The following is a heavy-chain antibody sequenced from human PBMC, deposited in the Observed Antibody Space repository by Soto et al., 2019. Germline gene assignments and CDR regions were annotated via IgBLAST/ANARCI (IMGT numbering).Heavy chain of an antibody. CDR1: GGTISSYH. J-gene: IGHJ3*02. CDR3: ARESPGGYTYAFDI. CDR2: VDYSGIT. V-gene: IGHV4-59*01. Sequence: SETLSLTCTLSGGTISSYHWNWIRQPPGKGLEWIGCVDYSGITTYNPSLQSRVTMSVDTSKNQFSLTLSSMTAADTAVYYCARESPGGYTYAFDIWGQGTMVTVSS. D-gene: IGHD5-12*01.